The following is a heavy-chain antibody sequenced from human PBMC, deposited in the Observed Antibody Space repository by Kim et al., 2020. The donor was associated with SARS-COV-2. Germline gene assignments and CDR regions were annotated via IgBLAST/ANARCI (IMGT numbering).Heavy chain of an antibody. J-gene: IGHJ2*01. D-gene: IGHD6-6*01. Sequence: GGSLRLSCAASGFTFSSYSMNWVRQAPGKGLEWVSYISSSSTIYYADSVKGRFTISRDNAKNSLYLQMNSLRDEDTAVYYCARDPPRRIAARPNWYFDLWGRGTLVTVSS. V-gene: IGHV3-48*02. CDR3: ARDPPRRIAARPNWYFDL. CDR1: GFTFSSYS. CDR2: ISSSSTI.